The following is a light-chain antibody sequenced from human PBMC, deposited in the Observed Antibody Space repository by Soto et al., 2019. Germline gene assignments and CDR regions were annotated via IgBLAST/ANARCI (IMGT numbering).Light chain of an antibody. CDR3: RSFASSHTWV. J-gene: IGLJ3*02. Sequence: QSVLTQPPSASGSPGQSVTISCTGTSSDVGAYNYVSWYQQHAGKAPKLVIYEVTKRPSGVPDRFSGSKSANTASLTVSGLQAEDEADYYCRSFASSHTWVFGGGTQLTVL. CDR1: SSDVGAYNY. V-gene: IGLV2-8*01. CDR2: EVT.